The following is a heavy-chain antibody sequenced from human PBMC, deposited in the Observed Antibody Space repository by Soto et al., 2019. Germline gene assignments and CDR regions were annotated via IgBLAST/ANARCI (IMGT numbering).Heavy chain of an antibody. D-gene: IGHD5-12*01. CDR1: GFNFGDYA. CDR3: TLPGAPTIHGFNY. V-gene: IGHV3-49*04. Sequence: PGGSLRLSCGGSGFNFGDYAVSWVRQAPGKGLQWVGFIKSRDYGGTADYAASVEGRVTISRDDSKSIAYLLMNSLETEDTAVYYCTLPGAPTIHGFNYWGQGTLVTVSS. J-gene: IGHJ4*02. CDR2: IKSRDYGGTA.